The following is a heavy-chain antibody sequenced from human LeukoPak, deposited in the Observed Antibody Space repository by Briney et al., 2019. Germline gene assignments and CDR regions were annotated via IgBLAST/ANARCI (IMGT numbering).Heavy chain of an antibody. CDR2: INHSGST. D-gene: IGHD1/OR15-1a*01. J-gene: IGHJ4*02. CDR1: GGSFSGYY. CDR3: ARVGNKASFDY. V-gene: IGHV4-34*01. Sequence: PSETLSLTCAVYGGSFSGYYWSWIRQPPGKGLEWIGEINHSGSTNCNPSLKSRVTISVDTSKNQFSLKLSSVTAADTAVYYCARVGNKASFDYWGQGTLVTVSS.